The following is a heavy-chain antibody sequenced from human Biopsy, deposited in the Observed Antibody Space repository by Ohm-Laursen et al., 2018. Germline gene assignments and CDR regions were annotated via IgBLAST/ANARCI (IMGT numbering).Heavy chain of an antibody. CDR2: IYDRGSTA. D-gene: IGHD6-19*01. Sequence: SQTLSLTCTVSGDSVNSGSFSWRWIRQPPGQGLEYIGYIYDRGSTANYNPSLESRVTMSVDMPKNQFSLKLSSVTAADTAIYYCARGMRSSGWPHFDSWGQGTLVTVSS. J-gene: IGHJ4*02. V-gene: IGHV4-61*01. CDR3: ARGMRSSGWPHFDS. CDR1: GDSVNSGSFS.